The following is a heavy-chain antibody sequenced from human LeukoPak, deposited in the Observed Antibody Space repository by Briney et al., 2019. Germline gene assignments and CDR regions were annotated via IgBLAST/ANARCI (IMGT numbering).Heavy chain of an antibody. CDR3: ARQWGTVTTFVDY. CDR1: GGSISSGNYY. D-gene: IGHD4-11*01. J-gene: IGHJ4*02. CDR2: IHYNGNT. V-gene: IGHV4-39*01. Sequence: SETLSLTCTVSGGSISSGNYYWGWIRQPPGKGLEWIGSIHYNGNTYHNPSLKSRVTISVDTSKNQFSLKLSSVTAADTAIYYCARQWGTVTTFVDYWGQGTLVTVSS.